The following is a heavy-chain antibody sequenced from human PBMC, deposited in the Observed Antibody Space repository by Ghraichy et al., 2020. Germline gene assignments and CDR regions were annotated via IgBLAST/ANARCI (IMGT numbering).Heavy chain of an antibody. V-gene: IGHV4-30-2*01. J-gene: IGHJ6*02. CDR3: AILASNGVDV. CDR2: IYHSGTG. CDR1: GGSVSSGAYS. D-gene: IGHD3-3*01. Sequence: SETLSLTCAVPGGSVSSGAYSWTWSRQPAGKGLEWIGYIYHSGTGYYNPSLESRVSLSVDRSRNQLSLDLTSVTAADTGVYYCAILASNGVDVWGQGTTVSVSS.